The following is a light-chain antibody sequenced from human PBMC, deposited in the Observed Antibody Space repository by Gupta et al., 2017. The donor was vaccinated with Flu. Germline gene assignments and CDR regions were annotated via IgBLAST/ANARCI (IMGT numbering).Light chain of an antibody. CDR1: SSDVGGSNS. V-gene: IGLV2-11*01. J-gene: IGLJ3*02. CDR2: AVI. Sequence: SALTQPRSVSGSPGQSVTISCTGTSSDVGGSNSVSWYQQHPGKAPKLMIYAVIKRPSGVPDRFSGSKSGNTASLTISGLQAEDEGDYYCCSYTGTYNHVFGGGTNLTVL. CDR3: CSYTGTYNHV.